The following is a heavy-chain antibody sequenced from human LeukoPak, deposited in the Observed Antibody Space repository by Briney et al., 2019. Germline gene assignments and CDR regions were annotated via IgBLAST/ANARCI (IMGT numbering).Heavy chain of an antibody. D-gene: IGHD3-10*01. CDR1: GFTVSSNY. CDR3: AGDARGQDYYYGMDV. CDR2: IYSGGST. J-gene: IGHJ6*02. Sequence: GGSLRLSCAASGFTVSSNYMSWVRQAPGKGLEWVSVIYSGGSTYYADSVKGRFTISRDNSKNTLYLQMNSLRAEDTAVYYCAGDARGQDYYYGMDVWGQGTTVTVSS. V-gene: IGHV3-66*01.